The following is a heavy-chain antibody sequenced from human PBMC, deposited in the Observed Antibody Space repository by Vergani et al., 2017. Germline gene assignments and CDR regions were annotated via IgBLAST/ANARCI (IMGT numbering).Heavy chain of an antibody. CDR1: GYTFTSYG. Sequence: QVQLVQSGAEVKKPGASVKVSCKASGYTFTSYGISWVRQAPGQGLEWMGWIIPIFGTANYAQKFQGRVTMTRNTSISTAYMELSSLRSEDTAVYYCARGPGYSSSMYYYYYMDVWGKGTTVTVSS. J-gene: IGHJ6*03. V-gene: IGHV1-8*02. CDR3: ARGPGYSSSMYYYYYMDV. CDR2: IIPIFGTA. D-gene: IGHD6-13*01.